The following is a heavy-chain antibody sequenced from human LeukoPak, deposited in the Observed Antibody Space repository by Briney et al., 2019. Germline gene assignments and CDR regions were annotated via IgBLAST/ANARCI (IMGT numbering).Heavy chain of an antibody. J-gene: IGHJ4*02. Sequence: SETLSLTCTVSGYSISSGYYWGWIRQPPGKALEWIGSIYHSGSTYYNPSLNSRVTISGDTSKNQFSLRLCSVTAADTAVYYCARYREVGATVDYWGQGTLVIVSS. CDR1: GYSISSGYY. CDR3: ARYREVGATVDY. CDR2: IYHSGST. V-gene: IGHV4-38-2*02. D-gene: IGHD1-26*01.